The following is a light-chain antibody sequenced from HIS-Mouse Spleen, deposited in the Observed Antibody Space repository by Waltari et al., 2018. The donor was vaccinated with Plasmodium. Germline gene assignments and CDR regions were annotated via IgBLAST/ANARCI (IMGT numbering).Light chain of an antibody. Sequence: QSALPQPASVSGSPGQSITISCTGTSGYVGGYNLVPWYQQHTGNAPKLMIYEGIRRPSGVSNRVSGSKSGNTASRTISGLQAEDEADYYCCSYAGSRMVFGGGTKLTVL. CDR1: SGYVGGYNL. J-gene: IGLJ2*01. CDR3: CSYAGSRMV. CDR2: EGI. V-gene: IGLV2-23*01.